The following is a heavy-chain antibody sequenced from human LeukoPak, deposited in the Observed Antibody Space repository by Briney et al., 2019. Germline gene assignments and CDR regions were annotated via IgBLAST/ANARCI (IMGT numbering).Heavy chain of an antibody. CDR3: AAGRDGYNQAYYNYYGMDV. CDR2: ISSSGSTI. V-gene: IGHV3-11*01. CDR1: GFTFSDYY. J-gene: IGHJ6*02. Sequence: GGSLRLSCAASGFTFSDYYMSWIRQAPGKGLEGVSYISSSGSTIYYADSVKGRFTISRENAKNSLYLQMNSLRAEDTAVYYCAAGRDGYNQAYYNYYGMDVWGQGTTVTVSS. D-gene: IGHD5-24*01.